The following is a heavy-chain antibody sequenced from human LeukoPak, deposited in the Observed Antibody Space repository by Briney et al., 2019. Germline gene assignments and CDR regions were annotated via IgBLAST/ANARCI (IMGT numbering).Heavy chain of an antibody. CDR2: IWYGGSNK. Sequence: GRSLRLSCAASGFTFSSYGMHWVRQAPGKGLEWVAVIWYGGSNKYYADSVKGRFTISRDNSKNTLYLQMNSLRAEDTAVYYCARDQPTDAYYDFWSGYSTAVDVWGKGTTVTVSS. D-gene: IGHD3-3*01. CDR1: GFTFSSYG. J-gene: IGHJ6*04. CDR3: ARDQPTDAYYDFWSGYSTAVDV. V-gene: IGHV3-33*08.